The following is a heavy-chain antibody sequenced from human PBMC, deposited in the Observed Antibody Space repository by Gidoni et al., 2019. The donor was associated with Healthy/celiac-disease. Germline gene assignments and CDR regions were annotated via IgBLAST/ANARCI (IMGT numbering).Heavy chain of an antibody. Sequence: QVQLQQWGAGLFKPSETLSLTCAAYGGSFSGYYWSWIRQPPGKGLEWIGEINHSGSTNYNPSLKSRVTISVDTSKNQFSLKLSSVTAADTAVYYCAGYCSSTSCYSDYWGQGTLVTVSS. J-gene: IGHJ4*02. D-gene: IGHD2-2*02. CDR1: GGSFSGYY. CDR2: INHSGST. V-gene: IGHV4-34*01. CDR3: AGYCSSTSCYSDY.